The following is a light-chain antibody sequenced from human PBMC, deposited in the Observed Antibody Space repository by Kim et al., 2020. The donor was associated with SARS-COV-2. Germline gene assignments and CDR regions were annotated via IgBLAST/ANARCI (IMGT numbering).Light chain of an antibody. J-gene: IGLJ3*02. CDR2: EVN. V-gene: IGLV2-23*02. Sequence: QSITIACTGTSSDVGSYNLVSWYQQHPGKAPKRIIYEVNKRPSGVSNRFSASKSGNTASLTISGLQADDEADYHCCSYAGSRTFVLFGGGTKLTVL. CDR3: CSYAGSRTFVL. CDR1: SSDVGSYNL.